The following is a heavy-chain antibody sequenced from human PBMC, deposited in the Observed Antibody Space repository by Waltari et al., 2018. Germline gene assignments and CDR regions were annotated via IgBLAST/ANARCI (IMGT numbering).Heavy chain of an antibody. D-gene: IGHD2-2*01. Sequence: EVQLVESGGGLVTPGGSLRLSCGASGFPFSRYWMSWVRQTPGKGLQWVANINYDGSQKYYVDSVKGRFTISRDNARNSVYLQMNSLRVEDTAVYYCAKSRGFEYWGQGALITVSS. CDR3: AKSRGFEY. CDR1: GFPFSRYW. J-gene: IGHJ4*02. V-gene: IGHV3-7*01. CDR2: INYDGSQK.